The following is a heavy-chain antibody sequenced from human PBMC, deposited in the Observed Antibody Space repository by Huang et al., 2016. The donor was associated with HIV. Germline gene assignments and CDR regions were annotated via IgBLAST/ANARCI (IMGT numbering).Heavy chain of an antibody. CDR2: ISNDGSNK. J-gene: IGHJ6*03. CDR3: ARRAVAGIYYYYYMDV. D-gene: IGHD6-19*01. Sequence: QVQLVESGGGVVQPGRSLRLSCVASGFTFSNYAMHWVRPALGKGLEWVAGISNDGSNKYYSDSVKGRLTIARDNSKNALYLQMNSLRAEDTAVYYCARRAVAGIYYYYYMDVWGKGTTVTVSS. CDR1: GFTFSNYA. V-gene: IGHV3-30-3*01.